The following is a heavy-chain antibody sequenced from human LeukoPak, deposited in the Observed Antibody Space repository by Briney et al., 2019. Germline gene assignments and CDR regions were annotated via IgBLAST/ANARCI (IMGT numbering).Heavy chain of an antibody. D-gene: IGHD2-15*01. J-gene: IGHJ4*02. Sequence: GGSLRLSCAASGFTFSSYVMSWVRQAPGKGLEWASAISGSGGSTYYADSVKGRLTISRDNSKNTLYLQMNSLRAEDTAVYYCAARSGGRKDYWGQGTLVTVSS. CDR1: GFTFSSYV. CDR3: AARSGGRKDY. CDR2: ISGSGGST. V-gene: IGHV3-23*01.